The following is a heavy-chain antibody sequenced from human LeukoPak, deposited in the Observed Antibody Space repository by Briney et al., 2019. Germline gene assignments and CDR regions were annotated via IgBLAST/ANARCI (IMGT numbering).Heavy chain of an antibody. J-gene: IGHJ4*02. CDR1: GYTFTSYG. Sequence: ASVKVSCKASGYTFTSYGISWVRQAPGQGLEWMGWISAYNGSTNYAQKLQGRVTMTTDTSTSTAYMELRSLRSDDTAVYYCARDGYSSSRQLPNPFDYWGQGTLVTVSS. D-gene: IGHD6-13*01. CDR3: ARDGYSSSRQLPNPFDY. V-gene: IGHV1-18*01. CDR2: ISAYNGST.